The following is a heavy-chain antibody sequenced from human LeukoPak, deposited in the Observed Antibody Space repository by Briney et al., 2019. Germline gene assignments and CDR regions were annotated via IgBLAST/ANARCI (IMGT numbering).Heavy chain of an antibody. Sequence: PGGSLRLSCAASGFTFSKYAMSWVRQAPGKGLEWVSAFSGSGGSTHYADSVKGRLTISRDNSKNTLYLQMNSLRADDTAVYYCAKDVGYCSSTTCYKPFDYWGQGTLVTVSS. CDR2: FSGSGGST. CDR3: AKDVGYCSSTTCYKPFDY. CDR1: GFTFSKYA. J-gene: IGHJ4*02. V-gene: IGHV3-23*01. D-gene: IGHD2-2*02.